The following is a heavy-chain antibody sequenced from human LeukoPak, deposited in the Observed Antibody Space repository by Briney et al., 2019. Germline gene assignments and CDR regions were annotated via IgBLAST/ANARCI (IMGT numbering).Heavy chain of an antibody. CDR2: ISYDGSNK. CDR3: ARDGSDPFALMTTVVTDAFDI. J-gene: IGHJ3*02. D-gene: IGHD4-23*01. V-gene: IGHV3-30-3*01. CDR1: GVTFSSYA. Sequence: GGSLRLSCAASGVTFSSYAMHWVRQAPGKGLEWVPVISYDGSNKYYADSVKGRFTISRDNSKNTLYLQMNSLRAEDTAVYYCARDGSDPFALMTTVVTDAFDIWGQGTMVAVSS.